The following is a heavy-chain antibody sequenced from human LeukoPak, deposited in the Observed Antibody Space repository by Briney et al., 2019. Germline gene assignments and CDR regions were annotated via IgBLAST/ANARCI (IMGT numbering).Heavy chain of an antibody. Sequence: QAGGSLRLSCAASGFTFGRCAMTWVRQAPGRGLEWVSIISDDGGATYYADSVKVRFTISRDNSKNTLYLQMNTLRAEDTAVYYCAKGQRVVVPSTRILDVWGKGTTVTVSS. CDR1: GFTFGRCA. D-gene: IGHD2-15*01. J-gene: IGHJ6*03. V-gene: IGHV3-23*01. CDR3: AKGQRVVVPSTRILDV. CDR2: ISDDGGAT.